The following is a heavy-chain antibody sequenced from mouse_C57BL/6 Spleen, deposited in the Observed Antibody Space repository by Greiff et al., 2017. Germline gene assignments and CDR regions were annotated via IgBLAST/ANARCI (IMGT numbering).Heavy chain of an antibody. CDR3: AIQYYGSSPYDAMDD. CDR2: ISSGSSTI. D-gene: IGHD1-1*01. V-gene: IGHV5-17*01. J-gene: IGHJ4*01. CDR1: GFTFSDYG. Sequence: EVQVVESGGGLVKPGGSLKLSCAASGFTFSDYGMHWVRQAPEKGLEWVAYISSGSSTIYYADTVKGRFTISRDNAKNTLFLQMTSLRAEDTAMYYWAIQYYGSSPYDAMDDWGQGTSVTVSS.